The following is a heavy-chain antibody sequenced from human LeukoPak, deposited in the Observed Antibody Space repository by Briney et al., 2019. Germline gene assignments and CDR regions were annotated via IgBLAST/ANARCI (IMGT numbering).Heavy chain of an antibody. Sequence: GASVKVSCKASGYTFTSYGISWVRQAPGQGLEWMGRIIPILGIANYAQKFQGRVTITADKSTSTAYMELSSLRSEDTAVYYCARNSGMATAPDYWGQGTLVTVSS. J-gene: IGHJ4*02. D-gene: IGHD5-24*01. CDR3: ARNSGMATAPDY. V-gene: IGHV1-69*04. CDR1: GYTFTSYG. CDR2: IIPILGIA.